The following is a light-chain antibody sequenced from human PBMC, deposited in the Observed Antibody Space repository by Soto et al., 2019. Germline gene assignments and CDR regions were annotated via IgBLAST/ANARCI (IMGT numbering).Light chain of an antibody. CDR3: SSYTSSSTLV. CDR1: SSDVGVYNY. CDR2: EVS. V-gene: IGLV2-14*01. J-gene: IGLJ3*02. Sequence: QSALTQPASVSGSPGQSITISCTGTSSDVGVYNYVSWYQQHPGKAPQLMIYEVSNRPSGVSSRFSGSKSGNTASLTISGLQAEDEADYYCSSYTSSSTLVFGGGTQLTVL.